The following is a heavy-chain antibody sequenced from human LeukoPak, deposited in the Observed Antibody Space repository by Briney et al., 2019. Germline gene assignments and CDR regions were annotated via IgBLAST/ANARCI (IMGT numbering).Heavy chain of an antibody. CDR2: INGNGDRT. CDR1: GFTFSTSA. CDR3: AKWFAQGGSGRYIDY. D-gene: IGHD3-10*01. V-gene: IGHV3-23*01. Sequence: GGSLRLSCAASGFTFSTSAMSWVRQPPGKGLEWVSAINGNGDRTNYADSVKGRVTISRYNSKNTLYLQMNSLRAEDTAVYYCAKWFAQGGSGRYIDYWGQGTLITVSS. J-gene: IGHJ4*02.